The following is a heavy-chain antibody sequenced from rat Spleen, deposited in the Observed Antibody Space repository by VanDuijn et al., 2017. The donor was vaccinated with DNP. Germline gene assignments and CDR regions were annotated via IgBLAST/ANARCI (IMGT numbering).Heavy chain of an antibody. CDR3: ASLNIGTTNYAMDA. J-gene: IGHJ4*01. Sequence: EVQLQESGPGLVKPSQSLSLTCSVTGYSITSSYRWNWIRKFPGNKLEWMGYINSAGSTNYNPSLKSRISITRDTSKNQFFLQVNSVTTADTATYYCASLNIGTTNYAMDAWSQGTSVTVSS. D-gene: IGHD1-5*01. CDR2: INSAGST. CDR1: GYSITSSYR. V-gene: IGHV3-3*01.